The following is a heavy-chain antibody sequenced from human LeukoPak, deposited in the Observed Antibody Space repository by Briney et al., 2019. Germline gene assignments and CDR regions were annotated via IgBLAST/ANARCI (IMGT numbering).Heavy chain of an antibody. D-gene: IGHD1-26*01. CDR1: GFPFSRYW. Sequence: GGSLRPSCAASGFPFSRYWLSWVRQAPGKGLEWVANIKQDGSEKYYVDSVKGRFTISRDNAKNSLYLQMNSLRVEDTAVYYCARGWELDPWGQGTLVTVSS. J-gene: IGHJ5*02. CDR2: IKQDGSEK. CDR3: ARGWELDP. V-gene: IGHV3-7*05.